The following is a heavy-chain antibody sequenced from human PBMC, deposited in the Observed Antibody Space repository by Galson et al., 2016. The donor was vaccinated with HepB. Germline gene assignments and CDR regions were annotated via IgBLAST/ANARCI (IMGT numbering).Heavy chain of an antibody. CDR1: GFTFSRYG. V-gene: IGHV3-64D*06. Sequence: SLRLSCAASGFTFSRYGMHWVRQAPGKGLEYVSAITSNGGDRYYAASVKGTFTISRDNSKNTLYLQMSSRRADDTAVYYCVKDEDCTGSSCNDYWGQGTLVTVSS. D-gene: IGHD2-2*01. CDR2: ITSNGGDR. J-gene: IGHJ4*02. CDR3: VKDEDCTGSSCNDY.